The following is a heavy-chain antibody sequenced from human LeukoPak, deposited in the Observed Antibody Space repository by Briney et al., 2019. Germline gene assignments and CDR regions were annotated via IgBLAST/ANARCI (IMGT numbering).Heavy chain of an antibody. CDR2: ISAYNGNT. J-gene: IGHJ6*03. CDR1: GYTFTIYG. V-gene: IGHV1-18*01. Sequence: ASVNVSCTASGYTFTIYGISWVRQAPGQGLEWMGWISAYNGNTNYAQKLQGRVTITTDTSTSTAYMELRSLRSDDTAVYYCARDRPTGDLRYYYYYMDVWGKGTTVTVSS. CDR3: ARDRPTGDLRYYYYYMDV. D-gene: IGHD2-21*02.